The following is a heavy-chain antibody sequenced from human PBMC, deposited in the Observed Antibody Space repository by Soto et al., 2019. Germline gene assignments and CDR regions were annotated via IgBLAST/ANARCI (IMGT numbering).Heavy chain of an antibody. J-gene: IGHJ4*02. CDR3: ARLEGLATISYYFDF. V-gene: IGHV4-34*01. Sequence: SETLSLTCAVYGGSFSGYYWSWIRQPPGKGQEWIGEINHSGSTNYNPSLKSRVTISVDTSKNQFSLKLNSVTAADLAVYFFARLEGLATISYYFDFWGPGALVTVSS. CDR2: INHSGST. D-gene: IGHD3-9*01. CDR1: GGSFSGYY.